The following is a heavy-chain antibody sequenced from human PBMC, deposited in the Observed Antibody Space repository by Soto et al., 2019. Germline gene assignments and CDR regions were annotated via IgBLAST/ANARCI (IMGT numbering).Heavy chain of an antibody. CDR3: AKETSRFAVPPALDY. CDR1: GFTFSSYA. J-gene: IGHJ4*02. CDR2: ISYDGRNK. V-gene: IGHV3-30*18. Sequence: QVQLVESGGGVVQPGGSLRLSCAASGFTFSSYAMHWVRLAPGTGLEWVAGISYDGRNKFSADSVKGRFTISRDNSQSTLYLQMNSLRPEDTAVYYCAKETSRFAVPPALDYWGQGTLVTVS. D-gene: IGHD2-2*01.